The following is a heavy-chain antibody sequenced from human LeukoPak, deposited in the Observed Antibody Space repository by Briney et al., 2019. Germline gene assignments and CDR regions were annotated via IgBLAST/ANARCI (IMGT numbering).Heavy chain of an antibody. Sequence: SQTLSLTSAISGDSVSSISVAWSWIRQYPSGGLEWPGRTSYRSKWYYDYAVSVKSRITINPDTSKNQFSLQLNSVTPEDTAVYYCVRYSGWFYFDYWAQGTLVTVSS. CDR2: TSYRSKWYY. J-gene: IGHJ4*02. D-gene: IGHD6-19*01. CDR3: VRYSGWFYFDY. CDR1: GDSVSSISVA. V-gene: IGHV6-1*01.